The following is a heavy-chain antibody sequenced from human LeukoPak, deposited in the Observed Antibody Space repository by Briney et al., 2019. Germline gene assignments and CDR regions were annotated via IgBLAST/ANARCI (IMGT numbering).Heavy chain of an antibody. Sequence: PGGSLRLSCAASGFTFSSYGMHWVRQAPGKGLEWVAVISYDGSNKYYADSVKGRFTISRDNSKNTLYLQMNSLRAEDTAVYYCAKDDRRDGYNPNFHMDVWGKGTTVTVSS. D-gene: IGHD5-24*01. CDR1: GFTFSSYG. V-gene: IGHV3-30*18. CDR3: AKDDRRDGYNPNFHMDV. CDR2: ISYDGSNK. J-gene: IGHJ6*03.